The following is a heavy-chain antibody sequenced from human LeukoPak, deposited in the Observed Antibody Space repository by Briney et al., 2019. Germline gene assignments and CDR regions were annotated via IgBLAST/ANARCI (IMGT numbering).Heavy chain of an antibody. V-gene: IGHV1-69*05. CDR1: GGTFSSYA. CDR3: ARGDYFSPYYFDY. D-gene: IGHD2-21*02. J-gene: IGHJ4*02. CDR2: IIPIFGTA. Sequence: SVKVSCKASGGTFSSYAISWVRQAPGQGLEWMGRIIPIFGTANYAQKFQGRVTITTDESTSTAYMELSSPRSEDTAVYYCARGDYFSPYYFDYWGQGTLVTVSS.